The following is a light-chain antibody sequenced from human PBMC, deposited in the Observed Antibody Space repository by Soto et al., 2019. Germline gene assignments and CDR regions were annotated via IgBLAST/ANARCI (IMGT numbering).Light chain of an antibody. Sequence: DIQMTQSPSSLSASVGDRVTITCRASQDVRDDLGWYQQTPGKAPERLIYEASTLNRGGPSRFSGSGSGTEFTLTISRLQPEDFATYYCLQYSSYPWTFGQGTNVEIK. CDR3: LQYSSYPWT. CDR1: QDVRDD. J-gene: IGKJ1*01. V-gene: IGKV1-17*01. CDR2: EAS.